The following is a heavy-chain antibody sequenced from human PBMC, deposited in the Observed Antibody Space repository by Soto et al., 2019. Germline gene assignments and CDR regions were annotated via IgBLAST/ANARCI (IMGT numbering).Heavy chain of an antibody. D-gene: IGHD2-8*02. Sequence: GGSRRLSCGASGFTCSNYDMSWVRQAPGKGLXWVXTIXXAXXXXXPXXVKGRFTISRDISKNTVFLQMNSLTAGETAVYYCAKATATGGGAFDICGQGTVVTVSS. CDR1: GFTCSNYD. V-gene: IGHV3-23*01. CDR3: AKATATGGGAFDI. J-gene: IGHJ3*02. CDR2: IXXAXXX.